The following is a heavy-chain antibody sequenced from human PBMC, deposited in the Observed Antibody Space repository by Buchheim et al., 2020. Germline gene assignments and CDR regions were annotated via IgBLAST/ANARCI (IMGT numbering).Heavy chain of an antibody. CDR3: ARDRRYCSGGSCYSRWNWFDP. Sequence: QVQLQQWGAGLLKPSETLSLTCAVSGGSFSGYYWSWIRQPPGKGLEWIGEINHSGSTNYNPSLKSRVTISVDTSKNQFSLKLSSVTAADTAVYYCARDRRYCSGGSCYSRWNWFDPWGQGTL. V-gene: IGHV4-34*01. CDR1: GGSFSGYY. CDR2: INHSGST. J-gene: IGHJ5*02. D-gene: IGHD2-15*01.